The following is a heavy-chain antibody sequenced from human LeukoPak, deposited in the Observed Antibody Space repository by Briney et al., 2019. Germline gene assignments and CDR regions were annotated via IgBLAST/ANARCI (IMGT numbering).Heavy chain of an antibody. Sequence: GGSLRLSCAASGFTFDDYAMHWVRHAPGKGLEWVSLISRDGGSTYYADSVKGRFTISRDNSKNSLYLQMNSLRAEDTALYYCAKAKFGSHSSGWLLDYWGQGTLVTVSS. CDR1: GFTFDDYA. CDR2: ISRDGGST. D-gene: IGHD6-19*01. CDR3: AKAKFGSHSSGWLLDY. V-gene: IGHV3-43D*04. J-gene: IGHJ4*02.